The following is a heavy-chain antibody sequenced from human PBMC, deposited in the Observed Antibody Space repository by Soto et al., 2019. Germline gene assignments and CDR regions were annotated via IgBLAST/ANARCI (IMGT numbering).Heavy chain of an antibody. CDR1: GGTFSSYT. Sequence: ASVKVSCKASGGTFSSYTISWVRQAPGQGLEWMGRIIPILGIANYAQKFQGRVTITADKSTSTAYMELSSLRSEDTAVYYCARSLGPSSYFDYWGQGTLVTVSS. CDR2: IIPILGIA. D-gene: IGHD3-3*02. J-gene: IGHJ4*02. V-gene: IGHV1-69*02. CDR3: ARSLGPSSYFDY.